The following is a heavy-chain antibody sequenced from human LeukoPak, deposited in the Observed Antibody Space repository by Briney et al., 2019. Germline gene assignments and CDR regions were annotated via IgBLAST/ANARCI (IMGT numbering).Heavy chain of an antibody. CDR2: IKEDGSKK. CDR3: VKDSPPRYSGSPPAY. D-gene: IGHD1-26*01. Sequence: GGSLRLSCAASGFSFSSYWMNWVRRAPGRGLEWWANIKEDGSKKYYVDSVKGRFTISIDKAKNSLYLQMDSLRAEDTAVYYCVKDSPPRYSGSPPAYWGQGTLVTVSS. V-gene: IGHV3-7*03. CDR1: GFSFSSYW. J-gene: IGHJ4*02.